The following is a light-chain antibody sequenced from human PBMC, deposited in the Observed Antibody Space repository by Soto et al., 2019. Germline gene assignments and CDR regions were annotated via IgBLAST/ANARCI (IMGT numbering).Light chain of an antibody. CDR3: QQSSSAPLT. CDR1: QSISTY. J-gene: IGKJ3*01. Sequence: DIQMTHSPSSLSASEGDRVTITCRASQSISTYLNWYPQKPGKAPKLLIYAASSLQSGVPSRFSGSGSGTEFTLTISSLQPEDFAIYYCQQSSSAPLTFGPGTKVDSK. V-gene: IGKV1-39*01. CDR2: AAS.